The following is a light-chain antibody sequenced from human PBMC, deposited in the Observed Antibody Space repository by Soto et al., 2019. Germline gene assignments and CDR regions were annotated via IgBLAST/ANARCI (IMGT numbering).Light chain of an antibody. V-gene: IGLV1-44*01. CDR1: SSNIGSNT. J-gene: IGLJ2*01. CDR2: SNN. Sequence: QSVLTHPPSASGTPGQRVTISCSGSSSNIGSNTVNWYQQLPGTAPKLLIYSNNQRPSGVPDRFSGSKSGNTASLTISGLQAEDEADYYCCSYAGDLALFGGGSKVTV. CDR3: CSYAGDLAL.